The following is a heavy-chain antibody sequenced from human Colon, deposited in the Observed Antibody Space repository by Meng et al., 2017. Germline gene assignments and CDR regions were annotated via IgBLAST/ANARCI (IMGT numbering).Heavy chain of an antibody. CDR3: ARYGSGRTTESDY. CDR1: GFTFSSYA. CDR2: ISGSGGST. J-gene: IGHJ4*02. V-gene: IGHV3-23*01. Sequence: GESLKISCAASGFTFSSYAMSWVRQAPGKGLEWVSAISGSGGSTYYADSVKGRFTISRDNSKNTLYLQRNSLRAEDTAVYYCARYGSGRTTESDYWGQGTLVTVSS. D-gene: IGHD3-10*01.